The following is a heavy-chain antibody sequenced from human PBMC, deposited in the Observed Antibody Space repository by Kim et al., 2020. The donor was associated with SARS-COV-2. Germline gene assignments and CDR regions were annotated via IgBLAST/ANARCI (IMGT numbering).Heavy chain of an antibody. CDR2: IKQDGSAK. J-gene: IGHJ6*01. D-gene: IGHD3-3*01. CDR1: GFTFSSYW. Sequence: GGSLRLSCAASGFTFSSYWMSWVRQAPGKGLEWVANIKQDGSAKYYVDSVKGRFTISRDNAKNSLYLQMNSLRAEDTAVYYCARKRGDFWSGGDNYCTGLDVWGRGTRVPVSS. CDR3: ARKRGDFWSGGDNYCTGLDV. V-gene: IGHV3-7*01.